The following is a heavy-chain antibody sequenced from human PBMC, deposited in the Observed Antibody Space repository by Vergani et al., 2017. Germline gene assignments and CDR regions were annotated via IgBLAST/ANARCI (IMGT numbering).Heavy chain of an antibody. Sequence: EVQLVESGGGLIQTGRSLRLSCVGSGFTFDDYAMHWVRQAPGKGLEWVAGLSWNSGFISYADSVKGRFTISRDNAKNSLYLQMDSLRPDDTAFYFCAKDLAAHRGDAFEIWGQGTKVTVSS. D-gene: IGHD1-14*01. CDR1: GFTFDDYA. V-gene: IGHV3-9*01. J-gene: IGHJ3*02. CDR3: AKDLAAHRGDAFEI. CDR2: LSWNSGFI.